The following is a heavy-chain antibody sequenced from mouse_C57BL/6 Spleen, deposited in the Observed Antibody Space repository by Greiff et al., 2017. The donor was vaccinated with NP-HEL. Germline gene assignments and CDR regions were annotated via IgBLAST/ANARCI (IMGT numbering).Heavy chain of an antibody. CDR3: ARQWELGRFAY. CDR2: ISNGGGST. D-gene: IGHD4-1*01. J-gene: IGHJ3*01. Sequence: EVKVVESGGGLVQPGGSLKLSCAASGFTFSDYYMYWVRQTPEKRLEWVAYISNGGGSTYYPDTVKGRFTISRDNAKNTLYLQMSRLKSEDTAMYYCARQWELGRFAYWGQGTLVTVSA. V-gene: IGHV5-12*01. CDR1: GFTFSDYY.